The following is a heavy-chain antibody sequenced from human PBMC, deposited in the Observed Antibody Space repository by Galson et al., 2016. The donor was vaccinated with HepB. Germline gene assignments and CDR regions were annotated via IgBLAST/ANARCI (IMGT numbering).Heavy chain of an antibody. V-gene: IGHV1-69*06. J-gene: IGHJ3*02. CDR2: VIPIFGTP. CDR3: ARGQHYYASGSYFQGDAFEI. Sequence: SVKVSCKASGGTFISYALNWVRQAPGQGLEWMGGVIPIFGTPNYAQNFQGRLTITADKSTSLAYMELSSLRSEDTAMYYCARGQHYYASGSYFQGDAFEIWGLRTTVIVSS. D-gene: IGHD3-10*01. CDR1: GGTFISYA.